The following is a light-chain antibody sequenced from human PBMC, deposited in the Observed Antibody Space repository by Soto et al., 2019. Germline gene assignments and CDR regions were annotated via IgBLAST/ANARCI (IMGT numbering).Light chain of an antibody. CDR2: GAS. Sequence: DIQMAQSPSSLSASIGDRVTITCRASQGISEYLAWYQQRPGNAPNLLIYGASILQSGVPSRFSGSGSGTLFTLTISSLQPEDVATYYWHSYNSTPRTFVQGTTVEIK. CDR3: HSYNSTPRT. J-gene: IGKJ1*01. CDR1: QGISEY. V-gene: IGKV1-27*01.